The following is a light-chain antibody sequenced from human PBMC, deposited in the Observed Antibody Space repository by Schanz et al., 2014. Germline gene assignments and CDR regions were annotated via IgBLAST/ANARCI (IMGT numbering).Light chain of an antibody. CDR2: AAS. CDR3: QHYSLSPL. CDR1: QSVSTY. Sequence: EIVLTQSPATLSLSPGERATLSCRASQSVSTYLAWYQQKPGQAPRLLISAASTRATGIPDRFSGSGSGTDFTLTISRLEPEDFAVYYCQHYSLSPLFGQGTKVDI. V-gene: IGKV3-20*01. J-gene: IGKJ1*01.